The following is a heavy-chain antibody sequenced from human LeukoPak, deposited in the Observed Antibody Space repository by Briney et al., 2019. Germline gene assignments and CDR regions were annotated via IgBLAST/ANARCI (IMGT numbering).Heavy chain of an antibody. Sequence: SVKVSCKASGGTFSSEAFIWVRQAPGQGLEWMGGIIPIFGRADYAQKFQDIVTITTDESTSTVYMELRSLRSDDTAVYYCARPFTILGAFDIWGQGTMVTVSS. D-gene: IGHD3-9*01. CDR2: IIPIFGRA. J-gene: IGHJ3*02. CDR1: GGTFSSEA. CDR3: ARPFTILGAFDI. V-gene: IGHV1-69*05.